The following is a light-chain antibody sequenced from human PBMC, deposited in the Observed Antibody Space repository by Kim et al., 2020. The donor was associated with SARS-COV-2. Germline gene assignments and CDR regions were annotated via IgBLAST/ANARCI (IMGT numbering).Light chain of an antibody. V-gene: IGLV6-57*02. J-gene: IGLJ3*02. CDR3: QSYDSSNPWV. CDR1: SGRLASND. Sequence: KQVTLTCTGTSGRLASNDVKWYHQRPGSAPTTVIYEDNQRPSGVPARFSGSIDSSSNSASLTISGLTTEDEADYYCQSYDSSNPWVFGGGTQLTVL. CDR2: EDN.